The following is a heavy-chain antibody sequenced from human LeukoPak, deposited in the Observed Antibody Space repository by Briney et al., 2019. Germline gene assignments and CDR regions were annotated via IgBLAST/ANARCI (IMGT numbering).Heavy chain of an antibody. Sequence: PSETLSLTCTVSGGSISSGGYYWSWIRQPPGKGLEWIGYIYHSGSTYYNPSLKSRVTISVDRSKNQFSLKLSSVTAADTAVYYCAREGIVGATITAFDIWGQGTMVTVSS. CDR1: GGSISSGGYY. V-gene: IGHV4-30-2*01. CDR2: IYHSGST. CDR3: AREGIVGATITAFDI. D-gene: IGHD1-26*01. J-gene: IGHJ3*02.